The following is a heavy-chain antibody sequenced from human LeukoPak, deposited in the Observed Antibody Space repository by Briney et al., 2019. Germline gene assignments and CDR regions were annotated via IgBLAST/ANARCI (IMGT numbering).Heavy chain of an antibody. CDR2: IKQDGNDK. CDR3: ARLSDTEGSSTSYRASDI. D-gene: IGHD2-2*01. Sequence: HPGGSLRLSCAASGFTFTTHWMSWVRQAPGKGLEWVANIKQDGNDKHYLESVKGRFTISRDNAKNSLYLQMNSLRAEDTAVYYCARLSDTEGSSTSYRASDIWGQGTLVAVSS. V-gene: IGHV3-7*01. CDR1: GFTFTTHW. J-gene: IGHJ3*02.